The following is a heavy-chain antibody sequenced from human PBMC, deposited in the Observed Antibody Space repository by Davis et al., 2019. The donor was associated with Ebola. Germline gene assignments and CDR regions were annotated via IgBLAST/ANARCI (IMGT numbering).Heavy chain of an antibody. CDR1: GFTFSSYE. CDR3: ARDGFYGSGSYLDY. Sequence: GESLKISCAASGFTFSSYEMNWVRQAPGKGLEWVSYISSSGSTIYYADSVKGRFTISRDNSKNTLYLQMNSLRAEDTAVYYCARDGFYGSGSYLDYWGQGTLITVSS. D-gene: IGHD3-10*01. J-gene: IGHJ4*02. V-gene: IGHV3-48*03. CDR2: ISSSGSTI.